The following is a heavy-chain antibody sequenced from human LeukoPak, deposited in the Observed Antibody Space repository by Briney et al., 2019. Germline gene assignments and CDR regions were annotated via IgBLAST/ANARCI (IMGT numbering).Heavy chain of an antibody. CDR3: ARQVITGTTGWFDP. Sequence: SETLSLTCTVSGGSISSSSYYWGWIRQPPGKGLEWIGSIYYSGSTYYNPSLKSRVTISVDTSKNQISLKLSSVTAADTAVYYCARQVITGTTGWFDPWGQGTLVTVSS. J-gene: IGHJ5*02. V-gene: IGHV4-39*07. CDR2: IYYSGST. D-gene: IGHD1-20*01. CDR1: GGSISSSSYY.